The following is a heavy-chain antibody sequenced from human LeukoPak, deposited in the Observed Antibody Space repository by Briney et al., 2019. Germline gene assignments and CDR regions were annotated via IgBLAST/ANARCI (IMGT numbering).Heavy chain of an antibody. J-gene: IGHJ4*02. V-gene: IGHV3-21*01. Sequence: GGSLRLSCAASGXTFSSYSMNWVRQAPGKGQEWVSSISPRSDYIYYADSLKGRFTISRDNAEDSLYLQMNSLRAEDTAVYYCSRGGTDDPFNSWGQGTLVTVSS. CDR3: SRGGTDDPFNS. D-gene: IGHD1-1*01. CDR2: ISPRSDYI. CDR1: GXTFSSYS.